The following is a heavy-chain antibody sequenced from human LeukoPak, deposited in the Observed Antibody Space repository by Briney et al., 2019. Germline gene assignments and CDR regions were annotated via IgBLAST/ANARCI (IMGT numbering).Heavy chain of an antibody. Sequence: PGGSLRLSCAASGFTVSSEYMSWVRQTPGKGLEWVSIIYNVGSTKYADSVKARFTISRDNAKKSLYLQMNSLRAEDTAVYYCARVYSSGWSYWGQGTLVTVSS. CDR3: ARVYSSGWSY. CDR1: GFTVSSEY. CDR2: IYNVGST. V-gene: IGHV3-66*01. D-gene: IGHD6-19*01. J-gene: IGHJ4*02.